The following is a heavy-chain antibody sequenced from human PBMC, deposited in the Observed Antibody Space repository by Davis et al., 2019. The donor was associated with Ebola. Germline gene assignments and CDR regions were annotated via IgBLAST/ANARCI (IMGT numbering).Heavy chain of an antibody. Sequence: PSETLSLTCAASGFTFSGSAMHWVRQAPGKGLEWVSSISSSSSYIYYADSVKGRFTISRDNAKNSLYLQMNSLRAEDTAVYYCARDTGYCSGGSCYSDAFDIWGQGTMVTVSS. V-gene: IGHV3-21*04. CDR3: ARDTGYCSGGSCYSDAFDI. D-gene: IGHD2-15*01. CDR1: GFTFSGSA. CDR2: ISSSSSYI. J-gene: IGHJ3*02.